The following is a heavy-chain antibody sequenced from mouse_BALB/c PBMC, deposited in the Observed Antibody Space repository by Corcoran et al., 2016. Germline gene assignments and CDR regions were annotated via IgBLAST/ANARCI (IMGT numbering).Heavy chain of an antibody. J-gene: IGHJ4*01. V-gene: IGHV9-2-1*01. CDR1: GYTFTDYS. CDR2: INTETGEP. D-gene: IGHD1-1*01. Sequence: QIQWVQSGPELKKPGETVKISCKASGYTFTDYSMHWVKQAPGKGLKWMGWINTETGEPTYADDFKGRFAFSLETSASTAYLQINNLKNEDTATYFCAFYYYGSSYAMDYWGQGTSVTVSS. CDR3: AFYYYGSSYAMDY.